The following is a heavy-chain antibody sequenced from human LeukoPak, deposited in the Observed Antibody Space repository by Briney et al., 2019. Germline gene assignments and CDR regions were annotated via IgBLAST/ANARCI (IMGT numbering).Heavy chain of an antibody. V-gene: IGHV3-48*01. Sequence: GGSLRLSCAASGFTFSTYSMNWVRQAPGKGLEWVSYISSRSDTIYYADSVKGRFTISRDNSKNTLYLQMNSLRAEDTAVYYCARYYYYYMDVWGKGTTVTISS. CDR1: GFTFSTYS. CDR3: ARYYYYYMDV. CDR2: ISSRSDTI. J-gene: IGHJ6*03.